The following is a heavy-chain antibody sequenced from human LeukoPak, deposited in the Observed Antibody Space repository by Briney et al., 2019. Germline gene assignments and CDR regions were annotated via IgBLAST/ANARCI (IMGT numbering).Heavy chain of an antibody. J-gene: IGHJ4*02. V-gene: IGHV3-15*01. CDR2: IKRKTGGGTT. Sequence: GGSLRLSCVASGFIFSNAWMSWVRQAPGKGLEWVGRIKRKTGGGTTDYAAPVKGRFSISRDDSKKTLHLQMNSLKIEDTAVYYCTTEGTVRGAYLDYWGQGTLVTVSS. CDR1: GFIFSNAW. CDR3: TTEGTVRGAYLDY. D-gene: IGHD3-10*01.